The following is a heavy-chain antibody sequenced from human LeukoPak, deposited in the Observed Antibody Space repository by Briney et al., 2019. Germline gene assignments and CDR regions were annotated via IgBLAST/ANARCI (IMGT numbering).Heavy chain of an antibody. CDR3: VKDLSGTWSFDY. V-gene: IGHV3-64D*06. D-gene: IGHD1-26*01. CDR1: GFPFNTHF. CDR2: ISTNGETT. Sequence: GGSLRLSCSASGFPFNTHFMHWVRQTPGKALEYVSTISTNGETTFYADSVTGRFAISRDNSQNTLYLQMSSLRPDDTAVYYCVKDLSGTWSFDYWGQGTLVTVSS. J-gene: IGHJ4*02.